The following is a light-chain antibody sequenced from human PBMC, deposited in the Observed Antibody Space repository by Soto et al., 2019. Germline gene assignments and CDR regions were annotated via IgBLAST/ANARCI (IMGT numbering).Light chain of an antibody. Sequence: QSALTQPASVSGSPGQSITISCTGTSSDVGGYNYVSWYQQHPGKAPKLIIYEVSNRPSGVSNRFSGSKSGNTASLTISGLQAEDEADYYCNSYTSKSPWVFGTGTQLTVL. V-gene: IGLV2-14*01. CDR1: SSDVGGYNY. CDR2: EVS. J-gene: IGLJ3*02. CDR3: NSYTSKSPWV.